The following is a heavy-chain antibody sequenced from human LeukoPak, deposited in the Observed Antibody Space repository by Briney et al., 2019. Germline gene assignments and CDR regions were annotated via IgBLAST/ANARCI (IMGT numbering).Heavy chain of an antibody. CDR2: IYYSGST. V-gene: IGHV4-59*08. CDR3: ARIAVAGFGGDSDY. D-gene: IGHD6-19*01. Sequence: NTSETLSLTCTVSGGSISSYYWSWIRHPPGKGLEWIGYIYYSGSTNYNPSLKSRVTISVDTSKNQFSLKLSSVTAADTAVYYCARIAVAGFGGDSDYWGQGTLVTVSS. J-gene: IGHJ4*02. CDR1: GGSISSYY.